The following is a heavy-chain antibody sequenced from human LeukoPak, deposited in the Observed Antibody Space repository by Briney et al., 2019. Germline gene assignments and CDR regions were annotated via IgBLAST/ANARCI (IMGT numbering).Heavy chain of an antibody. V-gene: IGHV3-30*03. D-gene: IGHD3-3*01. J-gene: IGHJ4*02. CDR2: ISNDGSRK. CDR1: GFTFSRHG. Sequence: GGSLGLSCAPSGFTFSRHGMHWVRQAPGKGLEWVAIISNDGSRKYYAHSVEGRFTISRDNSKNTLYLQMDSLRAEDTAVYYCARDRAWNYFDYWGQGTLVTVSS. CDR3: ARDRAWNYFDY.